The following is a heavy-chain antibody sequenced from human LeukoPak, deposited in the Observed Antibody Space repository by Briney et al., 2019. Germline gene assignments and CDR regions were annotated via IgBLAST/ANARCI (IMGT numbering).Heavy chain of an antibody. J-gene: IGHJ3*02. CDR1: GDSFSSHY. CDR2: ISHIGRT. CDR3: ARDLVTVTKGFDI. Sequence: SKTLSLTCAVSGDSFSSHYWTWIRQSPGTGLEWIGYISHIGRTNYNPSLKSRVTISIDTSKYQFSLKLRSVTAADTAVYYCARDLVTVTKGFDIWGQGTMVSVSS. V-gene: IGHV4-59*11. D-gene: IGHD4-17*01.